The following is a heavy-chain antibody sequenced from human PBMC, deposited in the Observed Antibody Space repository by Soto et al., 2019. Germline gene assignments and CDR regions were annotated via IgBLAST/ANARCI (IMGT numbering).Heavy chain of an antibody. CDR2: IYYSGST. V-gene: IGHV4-30-4*01. CDR1: GGSISSGDYY. Sequence: SETLSLTCTVSGGSISSGDYYWSWIRQPPGKGLEWIGYIYYSGSTYYNPSLKSRVTISVDTSKNQFSLRLSSVTAADTAVYYCASGDGSGRQPIDYWGQGTLVTVSS. D-gene: IGHD3-10*01. CDR3: ASGDGSGRQPIDY. J-gene: IGHJ4*02.